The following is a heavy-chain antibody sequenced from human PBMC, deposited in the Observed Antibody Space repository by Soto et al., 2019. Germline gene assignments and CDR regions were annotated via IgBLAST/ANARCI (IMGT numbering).Heavy chain of an antibody. D-gene: IGHD3-10*01. Sequence: SETLSLTCTVSGGSISSYYWSWIRQPPGKGLEWIGYIYYSGSTNYNPSLKSRVTISVDTSKNQFSLKLSSVTAADTAVYYCERDINYYGSGSYSVWGQGTTVTVSS. CDR2: IYYSGST. CDR3: ERDINYYGSGSYSV. V-gene: IGHV4-59*01. CDR1: GGSISSYY. J-gene: IGHJ6*02.